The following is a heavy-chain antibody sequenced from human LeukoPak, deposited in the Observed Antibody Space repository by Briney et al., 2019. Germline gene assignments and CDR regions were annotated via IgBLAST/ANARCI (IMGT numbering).Heavy chain of an antibody. Sequence: SETLSLTCTVSVGSISSGGYYWSWIRQHPGKGLEWIGYIYYRGSTYYNPSLKIRFTISVDTSKNQFSLKLSSVTAADTAVYYCARGGYYSDAFDIWGQGTMVTVSS. J-gene: IGHJ3*02. CDR1: VGSISSGGYY. CDR3: ARGGYYSDAFDI. D-gene: IGHD3-10*01. V-gene: IGHV4-31*03. CDR2: IYYRGST.